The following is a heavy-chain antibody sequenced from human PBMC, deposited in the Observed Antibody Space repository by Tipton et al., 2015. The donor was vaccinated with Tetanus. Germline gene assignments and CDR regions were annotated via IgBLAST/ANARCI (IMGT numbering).Heavy chain of an antibody. CDR1: GGSISSGGYY. Sequence: TLSLTCTVSGGSISSGGYYWSWIRQHPGKGLEWIGYIYYSGSTYYNPSLKSRVTISVDTSKNQFSLKLSSVTAADTAVYYCARDKNDPYYYYGMDVWGQGTTVTVSS. CDR2: IYYSGST. V-gene: IGHV4-31*03. D-gene: IGHD1-1*01. J-gene: IGHJ6*02. CDR3: ARDKNDPYYYYGMDV.